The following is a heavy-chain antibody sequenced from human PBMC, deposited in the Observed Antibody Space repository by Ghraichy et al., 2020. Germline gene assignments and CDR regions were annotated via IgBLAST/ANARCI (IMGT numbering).Heavy chain of an antibody. CDR2: ISSSSSTI. V-gene: IGHV3-48*02. Sequence: GGSLRLSCAASGFTFSSYSMNWVRQAPGKGLEWVSYISSSSSTIFYADSVKGRFTISRDNAKNSLYLQMNSLRDEDTAVYYCARDRGTTIVGVVPDEIHGDYYGMDVWGQGTTVTVSS. CDR3: ARDRGTTIVGVVPDEIHGDYYGMDV. CDR1: GFTFSSYS. J-gene: IGHJ6*02. D-gene: IGHD3-3*01.